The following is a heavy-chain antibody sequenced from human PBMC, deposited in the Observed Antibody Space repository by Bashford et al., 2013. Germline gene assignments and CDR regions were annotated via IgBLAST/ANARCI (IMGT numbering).Heavy chain of an antibody. CDR2: INPSGGST. Sequence: WVRQAPGQGLEWMGIINPSGGSTSYAQKFQGRVTMTRDTSTNTVYMELSSLRSEDTAVYYCAADINDNYRVFFDYWGQGTLVTVSS. J-gene: IGHJ4*02. CDR3: AADINDNYRVFFDY. D-gene: IGHD5-24*01. V-gene: IGHV1-46*01.